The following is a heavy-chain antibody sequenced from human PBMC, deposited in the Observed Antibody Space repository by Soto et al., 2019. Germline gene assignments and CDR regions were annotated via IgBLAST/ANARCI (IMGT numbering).Heavy chain of an antibody. CDR1: GFTFSSYA. J-gene: IGHJ4*02. CDR3: AKSSTGTYVYY. Sequence: EVQLLESGGGLVQPGGSLRLSCAASGFTFSSYAMSWVRQAPGKGLEWVSVISGSGDSTYYAVSVKGRFTISRDNSKNTLYLHMISLRAEDTAVYYCAKSSTGTYVYYWGQGTLVTVSS. V-gene: IGHV3-23*01. D-gene: IGHD1-1*01. CDR2: ISGSGDST.